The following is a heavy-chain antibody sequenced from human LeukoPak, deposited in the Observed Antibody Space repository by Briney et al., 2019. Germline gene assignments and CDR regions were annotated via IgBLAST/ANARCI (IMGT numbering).Heavy chain of an antibody. J-gene: IGHJ6*03. Sequence: PGGSLRLSCAASGFTFSSYSMNWVRQAPGKGLEWISHISNFGDIIHYADSVEGRFTISRDNDKNSIYLQMNSLRAEDTAVYYCAKDATPALGTVYMDVWGKGTTVTVSS. CDR2: ISNFGDII. V-gene: IGHV3-48*04. CDR1: GFTFSSYS. D-gene: IGHD6-13*01. CDR3: AKDATPALGTVYMDV.